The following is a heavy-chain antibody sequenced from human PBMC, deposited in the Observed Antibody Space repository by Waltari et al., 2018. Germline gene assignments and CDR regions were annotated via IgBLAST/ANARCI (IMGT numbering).Heavy chain of an antibody. D-gene: IGHD3-22*01. CDR1: DFPFSSFP. V-gene: IGHV3-30*04. CDR3: ARDYCDRANCHGMDV. Sequence: QVQLVESGGGVVQPGGSLRLSCAASDFPFSSFPMPWVRQAPGKGLEWVAVISYNGRNIYYVDSVKGRFTISRDNSKKTLYMQMNSLTAEDTAVYYCARDYCDRANCHGMDVWGQGTTVTV. J-gene: IGHJ6*02. CDR2: ISYNGRNI.